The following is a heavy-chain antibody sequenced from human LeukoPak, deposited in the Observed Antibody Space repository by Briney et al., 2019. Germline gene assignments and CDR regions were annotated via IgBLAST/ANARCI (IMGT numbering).Heavy chain of an antibody. J-gene: IGHJ3*02. CDR3: ARDRGWIQHDI. D-gene: IGHD5-18*01. V-gene: IGHV3-7*01. CDR1: GFSFSDSW. Sequence: GGPLRLSCGASGFSFSDSWMTWIRHAPGKGLEWVAFIKGDGSAKKYVDSVKGRFTISRDNAKNSLFLQMNSLRAEDTAVYYCARDRGWIQHDIWGQGTMVTVSS. CDR2: IKGDGSAK.